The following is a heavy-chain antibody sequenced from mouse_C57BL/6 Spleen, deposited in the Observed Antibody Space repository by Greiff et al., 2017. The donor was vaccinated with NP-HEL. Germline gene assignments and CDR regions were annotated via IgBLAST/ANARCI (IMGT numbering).Heavy chain of an antibody. J-gene: IGHJ4*01. D-gene: IGHD3-2*02. CDR3: ARASSSRRYDY. V-gene: IGHV1-7*01. Sequence: VQLQQSGAELAKPGASVKLSCKASGYTFTSYWMHWVKQRPGQGLEWIGYINPSSGYTKYNQKFKDKATLTADKSSSTAYMQRSSLTYEDSAVYDCARASSSRRYDYWGQGTAVTVSS. CDR1: GYTFTSYW. CDR2: INPSSGYT.